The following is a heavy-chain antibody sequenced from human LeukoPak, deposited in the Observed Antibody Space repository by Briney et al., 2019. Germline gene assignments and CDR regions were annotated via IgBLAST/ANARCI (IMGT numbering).Heavy chain of an antibody. CDR3: ARGSSELGSYYFDY. CDR1: GYTFTTYY. V-gene: IGHV1-46*01. J-gene: IGHJ4*02. D-gene: IGHD1-26*01. Sequence: ASVKVSCKASGYTFTTYYMHWVRQAPGQGLEWMGIINPSGGSTTYAQNFQGRVTMTRDTSTSAVYMEVSSLRSEDTAVYYCARGSSELGSYYFDYWGQGTLVTVSS. CDR2: INPSGGST.